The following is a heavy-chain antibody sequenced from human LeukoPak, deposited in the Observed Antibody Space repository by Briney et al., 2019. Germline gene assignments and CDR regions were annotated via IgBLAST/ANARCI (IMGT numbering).Heavy chain of an antibody. CDR1: GDNVSSYRVS. CDR3: ARDWGTLTDGFDI. Sequence: SQTLSLTCGISGDNVSSYRVSWNWVRQSPSRGLEWLGRTYYRSKWYNDYAISVRSRITINPDTSKNQFSLQLNSVTPEDTAVYYCARDWGTLTDGFDIWGQGTMVIVSS. CDR2: TYYRSKWYN. D-gene: IGHD3-16*01. J-gene: IGHJ3*02. V-gene: IGHV6-1*01.